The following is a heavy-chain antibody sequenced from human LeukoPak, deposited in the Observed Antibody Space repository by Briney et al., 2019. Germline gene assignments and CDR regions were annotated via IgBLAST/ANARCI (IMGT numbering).Heavy chain of an antibody. CDR2: ISGSGGST. D-gene: IGHD2-2*01. CDR3: ARELIVVVPAAIRRGAFDI. Sequence: GGSLRLSRAASGFTFSSYAMSWVRQAPGKGLEWVSAISGSGGSTYYADSVKGRFTISRDNSKNTLYLQMNSLRAEDTAVYYCARELIVVVPAAIRRGAFDIWGQGTMVTVSS. J-gene: IGHJ3*02. CDR1: GFTFSSYA. V-gene: IGHV3-23*01.